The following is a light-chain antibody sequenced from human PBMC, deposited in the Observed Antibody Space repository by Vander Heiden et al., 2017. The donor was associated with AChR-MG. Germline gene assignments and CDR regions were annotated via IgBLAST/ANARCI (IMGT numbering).Light chain of an antibody. CDR1: SSDLGAYNY. CDR3: SSYAGSNNLGV. J-gene: IGLJ1*01. CDR2: EVT. V-gene: IGLV2-8*01. Sequence: QSVLTLPPPASGSLGQSFLISCTGTSSDLGAYNYVSRYQQRPGKAPKIMIYEVTKRPTGIPDRFSGSKSGNTASLTVSGLQAEDEADYYCSSYAGSNNLGVFGTGTKVTVL.